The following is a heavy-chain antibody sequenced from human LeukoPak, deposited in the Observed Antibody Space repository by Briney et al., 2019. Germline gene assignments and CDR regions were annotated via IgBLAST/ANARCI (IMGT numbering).Heavy chain of an antibody. CDR2: IRYDGSNK. V-gene: IGHV3-30*02. CDR3: AKDAGGDYGHLDY. D-gene: IGHD4/OR15-4a*01. Sequence: GGSLRLSCAASGFTFSSYGMHWVRQAPGKGLEWVAFIRYDGSNKYYADSVEGRFTISRDNSKNTLYLQMNSLRAEDTAVYYCAKDAGGDYGHLDYWGQGTLVTVSS. J-gene: IGHJ4*02. CDR1: GFTFSSYG.